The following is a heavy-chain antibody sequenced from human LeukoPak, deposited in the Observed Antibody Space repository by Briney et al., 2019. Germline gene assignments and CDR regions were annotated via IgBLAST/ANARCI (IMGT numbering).Heavy chain of an antibody. J-gene: IGHJ4*02. CDR3: AKGDQPLLYGGAFDS. Sequence: PGGPLRLSCEVSGFTFNSYVMSWVRRAPGKGLEWVSSFNGRGGYTFYADSVKGRFTLSSDNSKNTLHLQMISLRAEDTAVYYCAKGDQPLLYGGAFDSWGQGTLVTVSS. D-gene: IGHD2-2*02. CDR2: FNGRGGYT. V-gene: IGHV3-23*01. CDR1: GFTFNSYV.